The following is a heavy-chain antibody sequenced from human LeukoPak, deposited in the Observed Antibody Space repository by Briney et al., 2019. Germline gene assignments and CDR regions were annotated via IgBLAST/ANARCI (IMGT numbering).Heavy chain of an antibody. V-gene: IGHV3-20*04. CDR3: ARVGVNYYYYYMDV. CDR2: INWNGGST. CDR1: GFTFDDYG. J-gene: IGHJ6*03. D-gene: IGHD3-22*01. Sequence: GGSLRLSCAASGFTFDDYGMSWVRQAPGKGLEWVSGINWNGGSTGYADFVKGRFTISRDNAKNSLYLQMNSLRAEDTALYYCARVGVNYYYYYMDVWGKGTTVTVSS.